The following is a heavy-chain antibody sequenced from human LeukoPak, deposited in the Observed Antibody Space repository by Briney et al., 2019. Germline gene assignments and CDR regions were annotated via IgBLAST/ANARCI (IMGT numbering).Heavy chain of an antibody. J-gene: IGHJ4*02. CDR3: TRGVLTGYYTDPGDY. D-gene: IGHD3-9*01. CDR1: GGSISSYY. V-gene: IGHV4-59*01. CDR2: IHYSGST. Sequence: SETLSLTCIVSGGSISSYYWSWIRQPPGKGLEWIGYIHYSGSTNYNPSLKSRVTISVDTSKNQFSLKLSSVTAADTAVYYCTRGVLTGYYTDPGDYWGQGTLVTVSS.